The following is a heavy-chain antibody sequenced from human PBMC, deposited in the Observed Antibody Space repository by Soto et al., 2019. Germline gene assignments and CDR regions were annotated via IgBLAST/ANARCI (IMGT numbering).Heavy chain of an antibody. Sequence: QVQLQESGPGLVKPSETLSLTCTVSGGSISSYYWSWIRQPPGKGLEWIGYIYYSGSTNYNPSLKSRVTISVDTSKNQFSLKRSSVTAADTAVYYCARVPFGELLFDYWGQGTLVTVSS. CDR3: ARVPFGELLFDY. CDR2: IYYSGST. D-gene: IGHD3-10*01. J-gene: IGHJ4*02. CDR1: GGSISSYY. V-gene: IGHV4-59*01.